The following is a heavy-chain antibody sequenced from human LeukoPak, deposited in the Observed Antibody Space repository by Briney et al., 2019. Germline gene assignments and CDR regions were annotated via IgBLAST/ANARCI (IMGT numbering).Heavy chain of an antibody. J-gene: IGHJ4*02. Sequence: GASVKVSCKVSGYTLTELSMHWVRQAPGKGLEWMGDSDPEDDETIYAQKFQGRVTMTEDTSTDTAYMELRSLRSEDTAVYYCATGTVDNMVRGVRYGPIDYWGEGTLVTVSS. V-gene: IGHV1-24*01. CDR3: ATGTVDNMVRGVRYGPIDY. D-gene: IGHD3-10*01. CDR2: SDPEDDET. CDR1: GYTLTELS.